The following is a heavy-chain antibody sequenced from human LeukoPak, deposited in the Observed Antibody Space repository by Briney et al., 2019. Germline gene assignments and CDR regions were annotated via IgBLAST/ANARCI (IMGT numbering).Heavy chain of an antibody. Sequence: NPSETLSLTCAVSGYSISSGYYWGWIRRPPGKGLEWIGSIYHSGSTYYNPSLKSRVTISVDTSKNQFSLKLSSVTAADTAVYYCARDQLLSYYFDYWGQGTLVTVSS. J-gene: IGHJ4*02. CDR1: GYSISSGYY. V-gene: IGHV4-38-2*02. CDR3: ARDQLLSYYFDY. D-gene: IGHD2-2*01. CDR2: IYHSGST.